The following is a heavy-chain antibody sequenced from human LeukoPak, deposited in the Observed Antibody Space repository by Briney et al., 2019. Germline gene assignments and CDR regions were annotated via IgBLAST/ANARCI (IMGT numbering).Heavy chain of an antibody. Sequence: GGSLRLSCAASGFTFSSYDMHWVRQATGKGLEWVSAIGTAGDTYYPGSVKGRFTISRDNAKNSLYLQMNSLRAEDTAVYYCARTSFWSGYYYWGQGTLVTVSS. CDR2: IGTAGDT. J-gene: IGHJ4*02. CDR1: GFTFSSYD. D-gene: IGHD3-3*01. CDR3: ARTSFWSGYYY. V-gene: IGHV3-13*01.